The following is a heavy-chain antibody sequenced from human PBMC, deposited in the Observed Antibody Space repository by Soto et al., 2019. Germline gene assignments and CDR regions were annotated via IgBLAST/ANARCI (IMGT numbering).Heavy chain of an antibody. V-gene: IGHV1-69*13. Sequence: AASVKVSCKASGGTFSSYAISWVRQAPGQGLEWMGGIIPIFGTANYAQKFQGRVTITADESTSTAYMELSSLRSEDTAVYYCASGYCSSTSCSYYYYGMDVWGQGTTVTVS. CDR3: ASGYCSSTSCSYYYYGMDV. CDR2: IIPIFGTA. CDR1: GGTFSSYA. D-gene: IGHD2-2*03. J-gene: IGHJ6*02.